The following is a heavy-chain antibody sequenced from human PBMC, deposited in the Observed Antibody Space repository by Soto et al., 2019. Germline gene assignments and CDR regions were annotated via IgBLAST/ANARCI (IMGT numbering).Heavy chain of an antibody. V-gene: IGHV3-23*01. Sequence: GGSLRLSCAASGFTFRSYAMSWVRQAPGKGLEWVSGITGSGSSTYYADSVKGRFTISRDNSKNTVYLQMNSLRAEDTAVYYCAKDRNVLVGINWFDPWGQGTLVTVSS. J-gene: IGHJ5*02. CDR1: GFTFRSYA. CDR3: AKDRNVLVGINWFDP. D-gene: IGHD3-3*02. CDR2: ITGSGSST.